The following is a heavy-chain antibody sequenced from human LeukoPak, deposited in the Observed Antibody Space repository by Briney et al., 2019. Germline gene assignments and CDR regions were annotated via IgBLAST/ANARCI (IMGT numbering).Heavy chain of an antibody. Sequence: ATVKISCKVSGYTFTDYYMHWVQQAPGKGLEWMGLVDPEDGETIYAEKFQGRVTITADESTSTAYMELSSLRSEDTAVYYCARADYYGSGSDLGAFDIWGQGTMVTVSS. V-gene: IGHV1-69-2*01. J-gene: IGHJ3*02. D-gene: IGHD3-10*01. CDR1: GYTFTDYY. CDR2: VDPEDGET. CDR3: ARADYYGSGSDLGAFDI.